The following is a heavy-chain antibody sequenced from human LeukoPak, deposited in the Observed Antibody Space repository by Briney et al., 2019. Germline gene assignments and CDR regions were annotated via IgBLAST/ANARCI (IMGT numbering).Heavy chain of an antibody. V-gene: IGHV1-2*02. CDR1: GYTFTGYY. Sequence: ASVKVSCKASGYTFTGYYMHWVRQAPGRGLEWMGWINPNSGGTNYAQKFQGRVTMTRDTSISTAYMELSRLRSDDTAVYYCARDRGGIQLWLNYWGQGTLVTVSS. J-gene: IGHJ4*02. CDR3: ARDRGGIQLWLNY. CDR2: INPNSGGT. D-gene: IGHD5-18*01.